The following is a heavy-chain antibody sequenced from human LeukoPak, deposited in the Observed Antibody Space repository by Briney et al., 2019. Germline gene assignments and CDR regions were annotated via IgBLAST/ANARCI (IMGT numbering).Heavy chain of an antibody. J-gene: IGHJ4*02. D-gene: IGHD1-7*01. Sequence: ASVKVSCKASGYTFTSYDINWVRQATGQGLEWMGWMNPNSGNTGYAQKFQGRVTMTRNTSISTAYMELSSLRSEDTAVYYCARGDNWNYVFDYWGQGTLVTVSS. CDR3: ARGDNWNYVFDY. CDR1: GYTFTSYD. CDR2: MNPNSGNT. V-gene: IGHV1-8*01.